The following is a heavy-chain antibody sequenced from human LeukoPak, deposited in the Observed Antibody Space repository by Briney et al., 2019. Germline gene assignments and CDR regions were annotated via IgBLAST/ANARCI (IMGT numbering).Heavy chain of an antibody. J-gene: IGHJ6*03. D-gene: IGHD6-13*01. Sequence: GSVKVSCKASGYTFTGYYMHWVRQAPGQGLEWMGWINPNSGGTNYAQKFQGRVTMTRDTSISTAYMELSRLRSDDTAVYYCARDIAAQGYYYYYMDVWGKGTTVTVSS. CDR1: GYTFTGYY. CDR3: ARDIAAQGYYYYYMDV. CDR2: INPNSGGT. V-gene: IGHV1-2*02.